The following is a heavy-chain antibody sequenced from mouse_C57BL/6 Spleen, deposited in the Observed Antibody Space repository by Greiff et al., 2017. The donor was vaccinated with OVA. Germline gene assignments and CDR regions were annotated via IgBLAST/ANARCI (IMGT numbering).Heavy chain of an antibody. D-gene: IGHD2-2*01. CDR1: GFTFSDYY. CDR2: LSNGGGST. J-gene: IGHJ4*01. Sequence: DVKLVESGGGLVQPGGSLKLSCAASGFTFSDYYLYWVRQTPEKRLEWVAYLSNGGGSTYYPDTVQGRFTLSRDNAKNTLYRQMSRLKSEDTAMYYCARQWLGYAMDYWGQGTSVTVSS. V-gene: IGHV5-12*01. CDR3: ARQWLGYAMDY.